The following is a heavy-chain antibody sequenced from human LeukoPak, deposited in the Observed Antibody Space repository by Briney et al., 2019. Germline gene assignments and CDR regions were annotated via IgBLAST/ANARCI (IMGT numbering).Heavy chain of an antibody. CDR1: GFTFSSYV. D-gene: IGHD1-26*01. CDR3: AKCIGPTID. CDR2: ISGSGGST. V-gene: IGHV3-23*01. J-gene: IGHJ4*02. Sequence: PGGSLRLSCAASGFTFSSYVMSWVRQAPGKGLEWVSVISGSGGSTYHADSVKGRFTISRDNSKNTLYLQMNSLRAEDTAVYYCAKCIGPTIDWGQGTLVTVSS.